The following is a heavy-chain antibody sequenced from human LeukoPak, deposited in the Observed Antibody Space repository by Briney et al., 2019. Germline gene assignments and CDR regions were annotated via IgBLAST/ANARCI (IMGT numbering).Heavy chain of an antibody. CDR1: GGSISSGDYY. J-gene: IGHJ4*02. D-gene: IGHD3-16*01. CDR2: IYYSGST. Sequence: PSETLSITCTVSGGSISSGDYYWSWIRQPPGKGLEWIGYIYYSGSTYYNPSLKSRVAISVDTSKNQFSLKLSSVTAADTAVYYCARLFLGEWAYYFDYWGQGTLVTVSS. CDR3: ARLFLGEWAYYFDY. V-gene: IGHV4-30-4*01.